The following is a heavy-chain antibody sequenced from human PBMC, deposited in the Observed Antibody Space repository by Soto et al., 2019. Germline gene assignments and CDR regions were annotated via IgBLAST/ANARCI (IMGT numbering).Heavy chain of an antibody. V-gene: IGHV3-30-3*01. CDR3: VLPYNY. D-gene: IGHD1-1*01. J-gene: IGHJ4*02. Sequence: GSLRLSCAASGFSFSTYPMHWVRQAPGKGLEWVAGISYDGSNRYYADSVKGRFTVSRDNSRNTLYLQMNGLRIEDTAVYFCVLPYNYWGQGTLVTVSS. CDR1: GFSFSTYP. CDR2: ISYDGSNR.